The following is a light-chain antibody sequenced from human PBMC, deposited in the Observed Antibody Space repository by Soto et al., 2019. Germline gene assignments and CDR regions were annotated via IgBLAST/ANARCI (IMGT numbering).Light chain of an antibody. Sequence: QSALTQPASVSGSPGQSITISCTGTSSDVGNYNLVSWYQQHPGKAPKLIIYEGSKRPSGVSNRFSGSKSGNTASLTVSGLQAEDEADYYCCSYAPTSTFVFGTGPKVNVL. CDR1: SSDVGNYNL. V-gene: IGLV2-23*01. CDR2: EGS. J-gene: IGLJ1*01. CDR3: CSYAPTSTFV.